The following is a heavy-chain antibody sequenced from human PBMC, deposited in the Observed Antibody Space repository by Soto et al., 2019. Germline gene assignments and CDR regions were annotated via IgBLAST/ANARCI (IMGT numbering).Heavy chain of an antibody. CDR1: GGSISSSSYY. D-gene: IGHD2-21*02. V-gene: IGHV4-39*01. CDR2: IYYSGST. J-gene: IGHJ3*02. Sequence: QLQLQESGPGLVKPSETLSLTCTVSGGSISSSSYYWGWIHQPPGKGLEWIGSIYYSGSTYYNPSLKSRVTISVDTSKNQFSLKLSSVTAADTAVYYCARQDAYCGGDCYSDAFDIWGQGTMVTVSS. CDR3: ARQDAYCGGDCYSDAFDI.